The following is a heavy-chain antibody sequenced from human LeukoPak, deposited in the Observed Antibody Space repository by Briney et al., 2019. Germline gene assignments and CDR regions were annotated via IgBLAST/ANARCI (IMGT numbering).Heavy chain of an antibody. D-gene: IGHD4-17*01. J-gene: IGHJ6*03. CDR3: AKDGGVTTPYYMDV. CDR1: GFTFSSYS. V-gene: IGHV3-30*02. CDR2: IRYDGSNK. Sequence: GGSLRLSCAASGFTFSSYSMNWVRQAPGKGLEWVAFIRYDGSNKYYADSVKGRFTISGDIPKNTLYLQMNSLRAEDTAVYYCAKDGGVTTPYYMDVWGKGTTVTVSS.